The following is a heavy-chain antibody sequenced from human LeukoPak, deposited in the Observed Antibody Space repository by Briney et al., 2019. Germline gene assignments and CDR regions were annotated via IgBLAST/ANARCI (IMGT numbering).Heavy chain of an antibody. CDR3: ARDDYYDSSGDRDY. J-gene: IGHJ4*02. V-gene: IGHV1-18*01. CDR2: IRVTNGDA. Sequence: ASVKVSCKASGYTFTRFGISWVRQAAGQGLEWMGWIRVTNGDANYAQQLQGRVTMTADTSTRTVYMELRSLRSDDTAVYYCARDDYYDSSGDRDYWGQGTLVTVSS. D-gene: IGHD3-22*01. CDR1: GYTFTRFG.